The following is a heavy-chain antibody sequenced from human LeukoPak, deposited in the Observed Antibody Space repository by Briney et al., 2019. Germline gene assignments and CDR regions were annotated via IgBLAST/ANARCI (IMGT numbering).Heavy chain of an antibody. D-gene: IGHD3-10*01. J-gene: IGHJ4*02. V-gene: IGHV3-48*02. CDR1: GFAFSSYE. CDR2: ILSSSTGM. CDR3: ARGGWFGELLFDY. Sequence: PGGSLRLSCAASGFAFSSYEMNWVRQAPGKGVEWISYILSSSTGMSYADSVKGRFTTSRDNAKNSLYLQMSSLRDDDTAVYYCARGGWFGELLFDYRGQGTLVTVSS.